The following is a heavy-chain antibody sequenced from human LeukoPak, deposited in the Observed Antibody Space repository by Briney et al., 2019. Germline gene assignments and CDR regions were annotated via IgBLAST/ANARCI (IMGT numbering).Heavy chain of an antibody. Sequence: GGSLRLSCAASGFTFSSYAMSWVRQAPGKGLEWVSAISGSGGSTYYADSVKGRFTISRDNSKNTLYLQMSSLRAEDTAVYYCAKAPGRYCSSSNCFFDYWGQGTLVTVSS. V-gene: IGHV3-23*01. CDR1: GFTFSSYA. J-gene: IGHJ4*02. CDR2: ISGSGGST. CDR3: AKAPGRYCSSSNCFFDY. D-gene: IGHD2-2*01.